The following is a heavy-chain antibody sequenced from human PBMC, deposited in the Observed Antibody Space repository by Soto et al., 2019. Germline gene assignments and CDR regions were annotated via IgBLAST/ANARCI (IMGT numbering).Heavy chain of an antibody. CDR3: ARSTWQNHFDS. CDR2: IHNDGRST. J-gene: IGHJ4*02. CDR1: GFTFSDYW. Sequence: EVQLVESGGGLVQPGGSLRLSCAASGFTFSDYWMHWVRQTPGKGLMWISRIHNDGRSTDNADSVKGRFTISRDNARNTLYLQMNSLRAEDTAVYYCARSTWQNHFDSWGQGTLVTVSS. V-gene: IGHV3-74*01.